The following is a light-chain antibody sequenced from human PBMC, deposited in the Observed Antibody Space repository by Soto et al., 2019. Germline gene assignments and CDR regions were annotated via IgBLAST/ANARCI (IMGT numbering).Light chain of an antibody. CDR3: QQYGSSPRT. J-gene: IGKJ1*01. V-gene: IGKV3-20*01. Sequence: EVLMTQSPGTQSLSPGERVTLSCRASQSVSSNYLAWYQHKPGQAPRLLIYGASNRATGIPDRFSGSGSGTDFTLTISRLEPEDFAVYHCQQYGSSPRTFGQGTKVDIK. CDR2: GAS. CDR1: QSVSSNY.